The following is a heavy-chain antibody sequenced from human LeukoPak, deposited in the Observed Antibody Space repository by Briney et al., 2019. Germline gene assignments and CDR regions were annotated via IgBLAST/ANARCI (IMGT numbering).Heavy chain of an antibody. CDR1: GGSFSGYY. Sequence: SETLSLTCAVYGGSFSGYYWSWIRQPPGKGLEWIGEINHSGSTNYNPSLKGRVTISVDTSKNQFSLKLSSVTAADTAVYYCARGWVATSPPYFDYWGQGTLVTVSS. D-gene: IGHD5-12*01. J-gene: IGHJ4*02. CDR3: ARGWVATSPPYFDY. CDR2: INHSGST. V-gene: IGHV4-34*01.